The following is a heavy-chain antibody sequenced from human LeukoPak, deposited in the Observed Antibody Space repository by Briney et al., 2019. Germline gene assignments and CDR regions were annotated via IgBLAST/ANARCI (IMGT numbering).Heavy chain of an antibody. J-gene: IGHJ4*02. CDR3: ARDGSGSSEGYDY. D-gene: IGHD3-10*01. CDR2: INPNSGGT. Sequence: ASVKVSFTASGYTFTGYYMHWVRQAPRQGLEWMGWINPNSGGTNYAQKFQGRVTMTRDTSISTAYMELSRLRSDDTAVYYCARDGSGSSEGYDYWGQGTLVTVSS. CDR1: GYTFTGYY. V-gene: IGHV1-2*02.